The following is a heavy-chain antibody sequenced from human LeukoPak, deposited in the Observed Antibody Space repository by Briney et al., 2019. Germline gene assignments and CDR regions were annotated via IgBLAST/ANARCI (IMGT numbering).Heavy chain of an antibody. D-gene: IGHD2-2*01. V-gene: IGHV4-59*11. CDR3: ARAYCSSTSCYSRGYYYYYMDV. Sequence: SETLSLTCTVSGGSISSHYWSWIRQPPGKGLEWIGYIYYSGSTNYNPSLKSRVTITVDTSTNQFSLKLSSVTAADTAVYYCARAYCSSTSCYSRGYYYYYMDVWGKGTTVTVSS. J-gene: IGHJ6*03. CDR2: IYYSGST. CDR1: GGSISSHY.